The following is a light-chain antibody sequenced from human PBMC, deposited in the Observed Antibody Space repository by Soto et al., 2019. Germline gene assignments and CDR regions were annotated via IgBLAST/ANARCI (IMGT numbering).Light chain of an antibody. V-gene: IGKV3-20*01. J-gene: IGKJ1*01. CDR1: QSVSSSY. CDR2: DAS. CDR3: QQYGSSPPT. Sequence: EIVSTQSPGTLSLSPGERAFLSCRASQSVSSSYLAWYQQIPGQAPRLLINDASRRATGIPDRFSGSGSGTDFTLTISRLEPEDFAVYYCQQYGSSPPTFGQGTKVDIK.